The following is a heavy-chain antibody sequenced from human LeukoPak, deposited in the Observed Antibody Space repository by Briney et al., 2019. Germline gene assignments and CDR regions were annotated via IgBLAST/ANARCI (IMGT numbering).Heavy chain of an antibody. J-gene: IGHJ4*02. D-gene: IGHD1-1*01. Sequence: NSSETLSLTCTVSGGSISSGTYYWSWIRQPAGKGLERIGRIATSGSTNYSPSLKSRVTVSIDTSKNHFSLKLSSVTAADTAMYYCARGEFATGFFDYWGQGTLVTVSS. CDR2: IATSGST. CDR3: ARGEFATGFFDY. CDR1: GGSISSGTYY. V-gene: IGHV4-61*02.